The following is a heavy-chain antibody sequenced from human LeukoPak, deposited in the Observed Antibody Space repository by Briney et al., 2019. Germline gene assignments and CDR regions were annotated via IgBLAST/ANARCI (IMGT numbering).Heavy chain of an antibody. CDR2: IAKDGGST. J-gene: IGHJ4*02. CDR3: AKDRGY. Sequence: GRSLRLSCAASGFTFDDYAMHWVRQAPGKGLEWVSLIAKDGGSTYYADSVKGRFTISRDNAKDTLYLQMNSLRAEDTAVYYCAKDRGYWGQGTLVTVSS. CDR1: GFTFDDYA. V-gene: IGHV3-43*02.